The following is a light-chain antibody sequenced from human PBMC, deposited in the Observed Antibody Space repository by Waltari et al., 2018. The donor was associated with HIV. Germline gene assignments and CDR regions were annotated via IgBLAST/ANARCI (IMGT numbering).Light chain of an antibody. J-gene: IGLJ3*02. CDR2: GNS. V-gene: IGLV1-40*01. Sequence: QSVLTQPPSVSGAPGQRVTISCTGSSSNIGAGYDVHWYQQLPGTAPKPLIYGNSNRPSGVPDRFSGSKSGTSASLAITGLQAEDVADYYCQSYDSSLSGSWVFGGGTKLTVL. CDR1: SSNIGAGYD. CDR3: QSYDSSLSGSWV.